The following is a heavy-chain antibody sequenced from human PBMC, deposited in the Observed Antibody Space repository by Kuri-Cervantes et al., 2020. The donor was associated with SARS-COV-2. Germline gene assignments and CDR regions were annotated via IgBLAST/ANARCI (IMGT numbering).Heavy chain of an antibody. V-gene: IGHV3-23*01. CDR3: AREPRIDYDFWSGYYIP. J-gene: IGHJ6*02. Sequence: GESLKISCAASGFTFSSYAMSWVRQAPGKGLEWVSAISGSGGSTYYADSVKGRFTISRDNSKNTLYLQINSLRAEDTAVYYCAREPRIDYDFWSGYYIPWGQGTTVTFSS. CDR2: ISGSGGST. CDR1: GFTFSSYA. D-gene: IGHD3-3*01.